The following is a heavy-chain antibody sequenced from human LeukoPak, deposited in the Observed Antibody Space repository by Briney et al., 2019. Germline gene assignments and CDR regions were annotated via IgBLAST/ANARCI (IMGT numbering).Heavy chain of an antibody. D-gene: IGHD1-26*01. Sequence: SETLSLTCTVSGGSIRSYYWSWIRQTPGKGLEWLGQIHIGVDPNYNPSLKSRVTISLDTARNQFSLKLTSVTAADTGVYYCARDIREVGATLYFDYWGQGTLVTVSS. CDR2: IHIGVDP. CDR1: GGSIRSYY. J-gene: IGHJ4*02. CDR3: ARDIREVGATLYFDY. V-gene: IGHV4-59*01.